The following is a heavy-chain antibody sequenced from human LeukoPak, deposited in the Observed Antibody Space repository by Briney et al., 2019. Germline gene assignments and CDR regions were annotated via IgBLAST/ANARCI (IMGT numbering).Heavy chain of an antibody. J-gene: IGHJ4*02. Sequence: GGSLRLSCAASGFTFSNAWMSWVRQAPGKGLEWVGRIKSKTDSGTTDYAAPVKGRFTISRDDSKNTLYLQMNSLKTEDTAVYYCTTYRIYYYDSSGYYRKTDFDYWGQGTLVTVSS. V-gene: IGHV3-15*01. CDR2: IKSKTDSGTT. D-gene: IGHD3-22*01. CDR1: GFTFSNAW. CDR3: TTYRIYYYDSSGYYRKTDFDY.